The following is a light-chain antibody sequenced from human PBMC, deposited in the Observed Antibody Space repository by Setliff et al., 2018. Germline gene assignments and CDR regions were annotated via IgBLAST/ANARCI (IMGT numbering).Light chain of an antibody. CDR2: EVT. Sequence: QSALTQPASVSGSPGQSITISRAGTSSDVGAYNLVSWYQQHPGKSPKVLIYEVTKRPSGVSTRFSGSKSGNTASLTISGLQTEDEADYYCCSYTSSDTYVFGSGTKV. CDR1: SSDVGAYNL. J-gene: IGLJ1*01. V-gene: IGLV2-23*02. CDR3: CSYTSSDTYV.